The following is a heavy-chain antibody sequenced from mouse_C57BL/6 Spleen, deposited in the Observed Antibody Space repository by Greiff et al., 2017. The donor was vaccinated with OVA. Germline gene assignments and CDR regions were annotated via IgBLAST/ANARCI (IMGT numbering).Heavy chain of an antibody. Sequence: VQLQQPGAELVKPGASVKLSCKASGYTFTSYWMHWVKQRPGQGLEWIGMIHPNSGSTNYNEKFKSKATLTVDKSSSTAYMQLSSLTSEDSAVYYCASHYGSTLWFAYWGQGTLVTVSA. D-gene: IGHD1-1*01. V-gene: IGHV1-64*01. CDR1: GYTFTSYW. CDR3: ASHYGSTLWFAY. CDR2: IHPNSGST. J-gene: IGHJ3*01.